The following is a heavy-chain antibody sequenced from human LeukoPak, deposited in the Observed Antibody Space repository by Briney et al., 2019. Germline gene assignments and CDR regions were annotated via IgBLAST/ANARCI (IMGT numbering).Heavy chain of an antibody. V-gene: IGHV3-30-3*01. CDR1: GFTFSSYA. D-gene: IGHD6-6*01. CDR2: ISYDGSNK. CDR3: ARGPPIAARPLDY. Sequence: GGSLRLSCAASGFTFSSYAMHWVRQAPGKGLEWVAVISYDGSNKYYADSVKGRLTISRDNSKNTLYLQMNSLRAEDTAVYYCARGPPIAARPLDYWGQGTLVTVSS. J-gene: IGHJ4*02.